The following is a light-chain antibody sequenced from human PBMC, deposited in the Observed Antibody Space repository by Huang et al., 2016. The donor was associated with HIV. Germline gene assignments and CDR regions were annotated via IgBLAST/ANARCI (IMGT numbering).Light chain of an antibody. Sequence: EFVMTQSPATLSVSPGERATLSCRASQNVGNNVAWYQHTPGQAPKLLIYAASPRAAGIPARFSCSRSGTGFTLTISSLQSEDFAFYYCQQYYRWLLYTFGPGTKVDVK. V-gene: IGKV3-15*01. CDR2: AAS. J-gene: IGKJ3*01. CDR1: QNVGNN. CDR3: QQYYRWLLYT.